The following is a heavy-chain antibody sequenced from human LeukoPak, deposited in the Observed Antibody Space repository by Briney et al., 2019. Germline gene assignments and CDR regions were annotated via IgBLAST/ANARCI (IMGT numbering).Heavy chain of an antibody. CDR2: INKDGSST. CDR3: ARAGSGSAYDY. CDR1: GFTFSNYW. J-gene: IGHJ4*02. D-gene: IGHD3-10*01. V-gene: IGHV3-74*01. Sequence: GGSLRLSCAASGFTFSNYWMHWVRQAPGKGLVWVSLINKDGSSTIYADSVKGRFTVSRDDAKNTLYLQMNSLRAEDTAVYYCARAGSGSAYDYWGQGTLVTVSS.